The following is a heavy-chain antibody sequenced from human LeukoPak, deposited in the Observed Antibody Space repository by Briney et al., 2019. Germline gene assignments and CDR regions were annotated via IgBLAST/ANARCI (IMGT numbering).Heavy chain of an antibody. CDR2: IYPGDSDT. D-gene: IGHD2-2*01. J-gene: IGHJ4*02. V-gene: IGHV5-51*01. CDR3: VRGYCSISTCRRLDY. CDR1: GYSFSSYW. Sequence: KPGESLKISCKGSGYSFSSYWIGWVRQMPGKGLEWMGIIYPGDSDTRYSPSFRGQVTISADKSITTAYLQWSSLKASDTAMYYCVRGYCSISTCRRLDYWGQGTLVTVSS.